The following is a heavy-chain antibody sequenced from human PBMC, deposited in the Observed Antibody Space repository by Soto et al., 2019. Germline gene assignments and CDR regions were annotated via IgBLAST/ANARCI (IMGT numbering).Heavy chain of an antibody. CDR2: ISAYNGNT. CDR3: ARVRLGVTYYDFWSGYYDDAFDI. V-gene: IGHV1-18*04. CDR1: GYTFTSYG. D-gene: IGHD3-3*01. J-gene: IGHJ3*02. Sequence: ASVKVSCKASGYTFTSYGISWVRQAPGQGLEWMGWISAYNGNTNYAQKLQGRVTMTTDTSTSTAYMELRSLRSDDTAVYYCARVRLGVTYYDFWSGYYDDAFDIWGQGTMVTVSS.